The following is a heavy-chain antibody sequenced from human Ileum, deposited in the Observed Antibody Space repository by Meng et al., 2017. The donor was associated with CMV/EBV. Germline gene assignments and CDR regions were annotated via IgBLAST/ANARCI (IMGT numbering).Heavy chain of an antibody. V-gene: IGHV1-2*02. CDR3: ARDPRRGYYDSSGRNWFDP. Sequence: ASVKVSCKASGYTFTGYYMHWVRQAPGQGLEWMGWINPNSGGTNYAQKFQGRVTMTRDTSISTAYMELSRLRSDDTAVYYCARDPRRGYYDSSGRNWFDPWGQGTLVTVSS. CDR1: GYTFTGYY. D-gene: IGHD3-22*01. J-gene: IGHJ5*02. CDR2: INPNSGGT.